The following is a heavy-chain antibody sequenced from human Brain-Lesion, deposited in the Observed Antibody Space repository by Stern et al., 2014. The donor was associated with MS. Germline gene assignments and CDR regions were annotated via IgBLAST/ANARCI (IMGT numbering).Heavy chain of an antibody. Sequence: VQLVESGPGLVKPSGTLSLTCAISGASISNTQWWTWVRQSPGKGLEWIGEIYQSGSANYTPSLRSRVTISVDRSKNSFSLKLNSGTAADTAVYYCARDPRRGGLSGYYHGLDVWGPGTTVTVSS. CDR2: IYQSGSA. D-gene: IGHD2/OR15-2a*01. V-gene: IGHV4-4*02. J-gene: IGHJ6*02. CDR3: ARDPRRGGLSGYYHGLDV. CDR1: GASISNTQW.